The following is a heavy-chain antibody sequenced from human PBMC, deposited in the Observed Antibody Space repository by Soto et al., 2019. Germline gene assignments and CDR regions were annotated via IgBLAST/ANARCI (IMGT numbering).Heavy chain of an antibody. Sequence: PSETLSLTCTVSGGSISNYYWSWIRQPPGKGLEWIGYIYSSGSTHYNPSLESRVTISVDTSKNQFSLNLSSVTAEDTAMYFCTRHRIFWADHRTAAVSNDGFDIWGQGTMVTVSS. V-gene: IGHV4-59*08. CDR2: IYSSGST. CDR3: TRHRIFWADHRTAAVSNDGFDI. CDR1: GGSISNYY. J-gene: IGHJ3*02. D-gene: IGHD2-21*02.